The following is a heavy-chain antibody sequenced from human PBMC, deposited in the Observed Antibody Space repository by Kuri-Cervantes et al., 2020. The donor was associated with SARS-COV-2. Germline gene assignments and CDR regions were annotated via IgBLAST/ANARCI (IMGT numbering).Heavy chain of an antibody. CDR3: ARVAGEGPIYYYYMDV. J-gene: IGHJ6*03. CDR1: GFTFSSYA. CDR2: ISYDGSNK. V-gene: IGHV3-30-3*01. Sequence: GGSLRLSCAASGFTFSSYAMHWVRQAPGKGLEWVAVISYDGSNKYYADSLKGRFTISRDTAKNSLSLYMNSLRGEDTAVYYCARVAGEGPIYYYYMDVWGKGTTVTVSS.